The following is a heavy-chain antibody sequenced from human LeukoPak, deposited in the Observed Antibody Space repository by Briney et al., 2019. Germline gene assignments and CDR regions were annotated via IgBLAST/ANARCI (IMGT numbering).Heavy chain of an antibody. V-gene: IGHV3-30*04. J-gene: IGHJ4*02. Sequence: GTSLRLSCATSVFTFRMSGVHWVRQAPGKGLEWVALMSSDGIKSYYADSVKGRFTVSRDTSKDIVYLQMKSLSADDTGIYYCAKDHAGSGRAFEYWGQGTLLTVSS. CDR3: AKDHAGSGRAFEY. CDR2: MSSDGIKS. D-gene: IGHD3-10*01. CDR1: VFTFRMSG.